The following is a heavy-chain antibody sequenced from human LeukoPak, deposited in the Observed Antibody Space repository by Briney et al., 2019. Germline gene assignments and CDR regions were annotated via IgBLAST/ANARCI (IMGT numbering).Heavy chain of an antibody. V-gene: IGHV3-23*01. CDR2: ISTSGSDT. CDR1: GFTLSDYA. CDR3: AKGIYYYSNYYSYYMDV. D-gene: IGHD3-22*01. Sequence: GGSLRLSCASAGFTLSDYAMNWVRQAPGEGVEWVSRISTSGSDTYYADSVKGRFTISRDNSKNTVYLQMNSLTAEDTAVYYCAKGIYYYSNYYSYYMDVWGKGTTVTVSS. J-gene: IGHJ6*03.